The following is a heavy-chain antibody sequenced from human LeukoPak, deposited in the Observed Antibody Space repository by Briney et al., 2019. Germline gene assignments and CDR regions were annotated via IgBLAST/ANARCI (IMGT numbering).Heavy chain of an antibody. V-gene: IGHV1-69*05. Sequence: SVKVSCKASGGTFSSYAISLVRQAPGQGLEWMGRIIPIFGTANYAQKFQGRVTITTDESTSTAYMELSSLRSEDTAVYYCASLDPYYDFWSGYRSWGQGTLVTVSS. CDR3: ASLDPYYDFWSGYRS. CDR2: IIPIFGTA. J-gene: IGHJ4*02. CDR1: GGTFSSYA. D-gene: IGHD3-3*01.